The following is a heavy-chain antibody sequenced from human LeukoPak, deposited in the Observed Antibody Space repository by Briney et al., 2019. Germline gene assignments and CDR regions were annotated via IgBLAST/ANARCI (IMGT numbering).Heavy chain of an antibody. Sequence: SETLSLTCTVSGGSISSYYWSWIRQPAGKGLEWIGRIYSGGSTNYNPSLRSRVTMSVDSSNNQFSLKLSSVTAADTAVFYCARENTGSYREFDYWGQGTLVTVSS. D-gene: IGHD1-26*01. CDR1: GGSISSYY. J-gene: IGHJ4*02. CDR3: ARENTGSYREFDY. V-gene: IGHV4-4*07. CDR2: IYSGGST.